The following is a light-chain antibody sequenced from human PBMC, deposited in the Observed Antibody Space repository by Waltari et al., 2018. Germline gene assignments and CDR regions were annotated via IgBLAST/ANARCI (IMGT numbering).Light chain of an antibody. J-gene: IGLJ2*01. Sequence: QSALTQPASVSGSPGQSIPISCTGTSSDVGGYHYVSWYQQHPGKAPKLMIYDVSNRPSGVSNRFSGSKSGNTASLTISGLQAEDEADYYCSSYTSSSVVFGGGTKLTVL. CDR3: SSYTSSSVV. CDR2: DVS. CDR1: SSDVGGYHY. V-gene: IGLV2-14*03.